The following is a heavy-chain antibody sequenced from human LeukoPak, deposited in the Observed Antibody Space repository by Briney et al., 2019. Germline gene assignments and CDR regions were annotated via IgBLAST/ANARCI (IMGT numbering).Heavy chain of an antibody. CDR1: GYPFPTWE. CDR3: ARGPRNDP. J-gene: IGHJ5*02. D-gene: IGHD1-14*01. CDR2: VHPNSSNT. V-gene: IGHV1-8*01. Sequence: ASVNVSRMTSGYPFPTWELNWVRPAAGQGLEWMGWVHPNSSNTAYAQKFQGRVTMTRDNSITTAYMELSGLRFDDTAVYFCARGPRNDPWGQGTLVTVSS.